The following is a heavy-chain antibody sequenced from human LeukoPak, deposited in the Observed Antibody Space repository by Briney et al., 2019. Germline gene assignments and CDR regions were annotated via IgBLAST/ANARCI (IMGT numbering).Heavy chain of an antibody. J-gene: IGHJ4*02. D-gene: IGHD4-17*01. CDR1: GFTFSRYW. CDR3: AKLHGDFLPAHY. V-gene: IGHV3-74*01. CDR2: SDTEGSMT. Sequence: GGSLRLSCAASGFTFSRYWMHWVRQAPGKGLEWVSYSDTEGSMTSYADSVKGRFTISRDSSKNTLVLQMNTLRVEDTALYYCAKLHGDFLPAHYWGQGTLVTVSS.